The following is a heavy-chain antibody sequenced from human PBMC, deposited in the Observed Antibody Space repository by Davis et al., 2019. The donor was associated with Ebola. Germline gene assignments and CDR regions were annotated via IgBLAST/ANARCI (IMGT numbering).Heavy chain of an antibody. CDR2: ISSSSNYI. V-gene: IGHV3-21*01. Sequence: GGSLRLSCAASGFTFSSYSMNWVRQAPGKGLEWVSSISSSSNYIYYADSVKGRFTISTDNSKNTVYLQMNSLRAEDTAVYYCAKDSNSNLPNWGQGTLVTVSS. D-gene: IGHD2/OR15-2a*01. J-gene: IGHJ4*02. CDR3: AKDSNSNLPN. CDR1: GFTFSSYS.